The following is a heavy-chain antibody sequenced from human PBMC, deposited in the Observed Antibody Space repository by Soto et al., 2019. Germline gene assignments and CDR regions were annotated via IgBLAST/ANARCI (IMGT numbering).Heavy chain of an antibody. D-gene: IGHD2-2*03. Sequence: QVQLVESGGGVVQPGRSLRLSCAASGFTFSSYGMHWVRQAPGKGLEWVAVIWYDGSNKYYADSVKGRFTISRDNSKNTLYLQMNSLRAEDTAVYYCARATSGYCSSTSCYVLYYGMDVWGQGTTVTVSS. CDR1: GFTFSSYG. V-gene: IGHV3-33*01. CDR3: ARATSGYCSSTSCYVLYYGMDV. J-gene: IGHJ6*02. CDR2: IWYDGSNK.